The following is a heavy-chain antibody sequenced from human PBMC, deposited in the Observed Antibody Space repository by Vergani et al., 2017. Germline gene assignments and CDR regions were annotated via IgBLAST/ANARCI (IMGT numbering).Heavy chain of an antibody. Sequence: QVQLVQSGAEVKKPGASVKVSCKASGYTFTSYYMHWVRQAPGQGLEWMGRIIPILGIANYAQKFQGRVTITADKSTSTAYMELSSLRSEDTAVYYCARSDCSSTSCYERGFYYYYGMDVWGQGTTVTVSS. J-gene: IGHJ6*02. D-gene: IGHD2-2*01. CDR3: ARSDCSSTSCYERGFYYYYGMDV. CDR1: GYTFTSYY. V-gene: IGHV1-69*09. CDR2: IIPILGIA.